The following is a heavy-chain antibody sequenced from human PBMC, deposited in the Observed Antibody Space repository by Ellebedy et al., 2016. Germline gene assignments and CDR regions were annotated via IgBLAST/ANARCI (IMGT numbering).Heavy chain of an antibody. V-gene: IGHV1-3*01. Sequence: ASVKVSCKVSGYTFTSYALHWVRQAPGQRLEWMGWINAGNGDTKYSQKFQGRVIITRDTSASTAYMDLSSLTSEDTAMYYCASESMDVWGQGTTVTVS. CDR3: ASESMDV. CDR1: GYTFTSYA. CDR2: INAGNGDT. J-gene: IGHJ6*02.